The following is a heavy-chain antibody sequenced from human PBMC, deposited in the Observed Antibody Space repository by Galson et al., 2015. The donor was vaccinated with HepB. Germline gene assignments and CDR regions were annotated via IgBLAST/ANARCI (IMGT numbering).Heavy chain of an antibody. J-gene: IGHJ4*02. CDR3: ARAIDDFWSGDYFGY. CDR1: GYTFTGYY. V-gene: IGHV1-2*02. CDR2: INPNSGGT. D-gene: IGHD3-3*01. Sequence: AVKVSCKASGYTFTGYYMHWGRQAPGQGLEWMGWINPNSGGTNYAQKFQGRVTMTRDTSISTAYMELSRLRSDDTAVYYCARAIDDFWSGDYFGYWGQGTLVTVSS.